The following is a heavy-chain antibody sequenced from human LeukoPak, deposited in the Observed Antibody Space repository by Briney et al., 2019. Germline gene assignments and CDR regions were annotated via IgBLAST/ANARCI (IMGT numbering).Heavy chain of an antibody. CDR2: IYYSGST. D-gene: IGHD4-17*01. CDR1: GGSISSGDYY. J-gene: IGHJ4*02. Sequence: SETLSLTCIVSGGSISSGDYYWSWIRQPPGKGLEWIGYIYYSGSTYYNPSLKSRVTISVDTSKNQFSLKLSSVTAADTAVYYCARDTPDYGDYVGIDYWGQRTLVTVSS. CDR3: ARDTPDYGDYVGIDY. V-gene: IGHV4-30-4*08.